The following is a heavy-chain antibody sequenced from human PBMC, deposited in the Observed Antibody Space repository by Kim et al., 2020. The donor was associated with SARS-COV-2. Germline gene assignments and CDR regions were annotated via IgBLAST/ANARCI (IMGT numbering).Heavy chain of an antibody. V-gene: IGHV4-38-2*02. CDR3: ARLEPTRRIWDY. CDR1: GYSMSSDYY. J-gene: IGHJ4*02. CDR2: MYYSGTT. Sequence: SETLSLTCTVSGYSMSSDYYWGWIRQSPGKGLEWIGSMYYSGTTYKKPSLKSRVTISVDTSKNQFSLKLRSVTAADTAVYYCARLEPTRRIWDYWGQGTLVTVST. D-gene: IGHD1-1*01.